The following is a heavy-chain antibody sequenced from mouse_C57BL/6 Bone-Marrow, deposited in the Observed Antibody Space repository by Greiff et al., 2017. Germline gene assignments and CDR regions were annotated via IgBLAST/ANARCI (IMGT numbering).Heavy chain of an antibody. V-gene: IGHV1-69*01. Sequence: QVQLQQPGAELVMPGASVKLSCKASGYTFTSYWMHWVKQRPGQGLEWIGEIDPSDSYTNYNQKFKGKSTLTVDKSSSTAYMQLSSLTSEDSAVYYCARVVTTRYYAMDYWGQGTSVTVSS. D-gene: IGHD2-5*01. CDR3: ARVVTTRYYAMDY. CDR1: GYTFTSYW. CDR2: IDPSDSYT. J-gene: IGHJ4*01.